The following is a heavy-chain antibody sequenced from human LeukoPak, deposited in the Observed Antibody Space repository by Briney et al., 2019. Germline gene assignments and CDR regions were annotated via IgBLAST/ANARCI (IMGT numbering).Heavy chain of an antibody. V-gene: IGHV1-18*01. CDR1: GYTFTSYG. D-gene: IGHD5-18*01. J-gene: IGHJ6*03. CDR3: ARVVDTAMAYYYYYYMDV. CDR2: ISAYNGNT. Sequence: APVKVSCKASGYTFTSYGISWVRQAPGQGLEWMGWISAYNGNTNYAQKLQGRVTMTTDTSTSTAYMELRSLRSDDTAVYYCARVVDTAMAYYYYYYMDVWGKGTTVTISS.